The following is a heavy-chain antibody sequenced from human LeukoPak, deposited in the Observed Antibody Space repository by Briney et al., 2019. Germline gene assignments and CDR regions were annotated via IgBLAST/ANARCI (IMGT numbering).Heavy chain of an antibody. CDR3: VRHSGGTTYDY. D-gene: IGHD1-7*01. CDR1: GGSITGYY. J-gene: IGHJ4*02. Sequence: SETPSLTCTVSGGSITGYYWSWIRQAPGKGLEWIAYISYSGSTSYNPSLRSRVTISVDTSKNLFYLHLSSLTAADTAVYYCVRHSGGTTYDYWGQGIQVTVSS. CDR2: ISYSGST. V-gene: IGHV4-59*08.